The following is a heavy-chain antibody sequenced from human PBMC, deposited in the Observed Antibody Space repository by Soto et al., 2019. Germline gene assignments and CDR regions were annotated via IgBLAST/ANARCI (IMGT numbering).Heavy chain of an antibody. CDR2: IYPGDSDT. J-gene: IGHJ6*02. V-gene: IGHV5-51*01. CDR3: AGGGVRGVITRTRDYYGMDV. Sequence: GESLKISGKGSGYSVTSYWSGWVRQMPGKGLEWMGIIYPGDSDTRYSPSFQGQVTISADKSISTAYLQWSSLKASDTAMYYCAGGGVRGVITRTRDYYGMDVWGQGTTVTVSS. CDR1: GYSVTSYW. D-gene: IGHD3-10*01.